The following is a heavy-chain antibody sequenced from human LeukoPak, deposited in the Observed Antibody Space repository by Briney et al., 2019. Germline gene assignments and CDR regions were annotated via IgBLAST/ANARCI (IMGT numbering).Heavy chain of an antibody. CDR1: GYTFTSYG. J-gene: IGHJ4*02. CDR2: ISAYNGNT. V-gene: IGHV1-18*01. D-gene: IGHD1-26*01. Sequence: ASVKVSCKASGYTFTSYGISWVRQAPGQGLEWMGWISAYNGNTNYAQKLQGRVTMTTDTSTSTAYMELRSLRSDDTAVYYCARDPLSRGSHGYFDYWGQGTLVTVSS. CDR3: ARDPLSRGSHGYFDY.